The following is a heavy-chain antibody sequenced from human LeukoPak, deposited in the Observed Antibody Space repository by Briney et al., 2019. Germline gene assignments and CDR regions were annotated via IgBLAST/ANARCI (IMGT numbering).Heavy chain of an antibody. D-gene: IGHD5-24*01. CDR3: AREIDRDDYNRFFDY. CDR2: INAGNGNT. J-gene: IGHJ4*02. CDR1: GYTFTIYY. Sequence: ASVKVSCKASGYTFTIYYMHWVRQAPGQRLEWMGWINAGNGNTKYSQNFQGRVTITRDTSANTAYMEMSSLRSEDTAVYYCAREIDRDDYNRFFDYWGQGTLVSVSS. V-gene: IGHV1-3*01.